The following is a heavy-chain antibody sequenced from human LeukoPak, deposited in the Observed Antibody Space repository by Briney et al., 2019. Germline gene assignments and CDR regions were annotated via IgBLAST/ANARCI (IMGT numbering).Heavy chain of an antibody. CDR1: GFTFDDYA. D-gene: IGHD6-13*01. Sequence: GRSLRLSCAASGFTFDDYAMHWVRQAPGKGLEWVSGISWNSGSIGYADSVKGRFTISRDNAKNSLYLQMNSLRAEDTAVYYCARPLPRIAAADDYWGQGTLVTVSS. J-gene: IGHJ4*02. CDR3: ARPLPRIAAADDY. V-gene: IGHV3-9*01. CDR2: ISWNSGSI.